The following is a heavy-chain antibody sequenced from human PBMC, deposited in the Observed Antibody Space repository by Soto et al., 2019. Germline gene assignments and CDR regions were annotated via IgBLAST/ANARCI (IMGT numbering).Heavy chain of an antibody. D-gene: IGHD2-21*01. CDR1: GDSVSSGSHH. Sequence: QVQLQESGPGLVRPSGTLSLTCTVAGDSVSSGSHHWNWIRQAPGKGLEWIGSIYFTGRTNHNPSLKSRVTISVDTSKNHLSLNLTSVTAADTAVYYCARDLVAIGGRVYAFDLWGQGTMVTVSS. CDR2: IYFTGRT. CDR3: ARDLVAIGGRVYAFDL. V-gene: IGHV4-61*03. J-gene: IGHJ3*01.